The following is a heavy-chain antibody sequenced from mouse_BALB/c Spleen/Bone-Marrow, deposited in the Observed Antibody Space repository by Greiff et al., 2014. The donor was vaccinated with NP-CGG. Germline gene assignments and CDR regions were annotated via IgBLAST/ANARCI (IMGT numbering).Heavy chain of an antibody. D-gene: IGHD1-1*01. Sequence: VQLQQPGAELVRPGALVKLSCKASGFNIKDYYMHWVKQRPEQGLEWIGWIDPENGNTIYDPKFQGKASITADTSSNTAYLQLSSLTSEDTAVYYCASGYYGSSPYWYFDVWGAGTPVTVSS. CDR2: IDPENGNT. CDR3: ASGYYGSSPYWYFDV. J-gene: IGHJ1*01. V-gene: IGHV14-1*02. CDR1: GFNIKDYY.